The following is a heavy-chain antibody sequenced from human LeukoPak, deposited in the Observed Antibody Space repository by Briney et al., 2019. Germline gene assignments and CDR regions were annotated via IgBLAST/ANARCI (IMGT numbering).Heavy chain of an antibody. V-gene: IGHV3-23*01. J-gene: IGHJ4*02. CDR2: LSGSGGST. CDR3: AKRGVVIRVILVGFHKEAHYFDS. Sequence: GGSLRLSCAVSGITLSNYGMSWVRQAPGRGLEWVAGLSGSGGSTTYADSVKGRFTISRYNPKNTLYLQMNSLRVEDTAIYFCAKRGVVIRVILVGFHKEAHYFDSWGRGAQVTVSS. CDR1: GITLSNYG. D-gene: IGHD3-22*01.